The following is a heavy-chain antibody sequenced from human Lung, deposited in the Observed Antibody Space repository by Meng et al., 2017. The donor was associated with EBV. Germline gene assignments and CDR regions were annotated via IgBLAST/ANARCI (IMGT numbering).Heavy chain of an antibody. J-gene: IGHJ4*02. Sequence: QVLLVQYGSDLKKPGASVKFSCKASGYTFTSYAMNWVRQAPGQGLEWMGWINTNTGNPTYAQGFTGRFVFSLDTSVSTAYLQISSLKAEDTAVYYCARETLGYCSSTSCYIGPPDYWGQGTLVTVSS. CDR2: INTNTGNP. CDR3: ARETLGYCSSTSCYIGPPDY. CDR1: GYTFTSYA. D-gene: IGHD2-2*01. V-gene: IGHV7-4-1*02.